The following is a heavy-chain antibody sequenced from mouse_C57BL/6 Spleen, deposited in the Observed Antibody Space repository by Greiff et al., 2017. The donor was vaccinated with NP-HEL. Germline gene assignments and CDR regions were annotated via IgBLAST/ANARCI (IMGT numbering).Heavy chain of an antibody. CDR3: ARRVDTGSYFDY. CDR1: GYTFTSYW. CDR2: IDPSDSYT. D-gene: IGHD1-1*01. Sequence: VQLQQPGAELVMPGASVKLSCKASGYTFTSYWMHWVKQRPGQGLEWIGEIDPSDSYTNYNQKFKGKSTLTVDKSSSTAYMQLSSLTSEDSAVYYCARRVDTGSYFDYWGQGTTLTVSS. V-gene: IGHV1-69*01. J-gene: IGHJ2*01.